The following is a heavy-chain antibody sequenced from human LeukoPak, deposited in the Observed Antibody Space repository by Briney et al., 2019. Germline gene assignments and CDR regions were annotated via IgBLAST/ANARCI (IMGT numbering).Heavy chain of an antibody. V-gene: IGHV3-74*01. D-gene: IGHD7-27*01. CDR2: IYSDGSGT. Sequence: PGGSLRLSCAASGFTLSSYWMRWVRQAPGKGLVWVSRIYSDGSGTSYADSVKGRFTISRDNAKNTLFLQMHSLRAEDTAVYYCANWGSAFDIWGQGTMVIVSS. J-gene: IGHJ3*02. CDR3: ANWGSAFDI. CDR1: GFTLSSYW.